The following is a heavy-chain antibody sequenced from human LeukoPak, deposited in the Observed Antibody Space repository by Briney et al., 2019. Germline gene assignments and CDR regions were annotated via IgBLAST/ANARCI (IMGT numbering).Heavy chain of an antibody. CDR3: ARHCSSTCCYTFSVVPWFDP. Sequence: SETLSLTCTVSGGSISSSSYYWGWIRQPPGKGLEWIGSIYYSGSTYYNPSLKSRVTISVDTSKNQFSLKLSSVTAADTAVYYCARHCSSTCCYTFSVVPWFDPWGQGTLVTVSS. CDR1: GGSISSSSYY. J-gene: IGHJ5*02. CDR2: IYYSGST. V-gene: IGHV4-39*01. D-gene: IGHD2-2*02.